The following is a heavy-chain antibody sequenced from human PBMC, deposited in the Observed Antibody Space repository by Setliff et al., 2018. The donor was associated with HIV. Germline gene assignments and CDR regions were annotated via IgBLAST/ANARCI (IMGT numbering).Heavy chain of an antibody. CDR3: ARGRGRTFYYDSSGSRAFDI. Sequence: SETLSLTCAVYGGSFSGYYWSWIRQPPGKGLEWIGEINHSGSTNYNPSLKSRVTISVDTSKNQFSLKLNSVTAADTAVYYCARGRGRTFYYDSSGSRAFDIWGQGTMVTVS. V-gene: IGHV4-34*01. CDR1: GGSFSGYY. D-gene: IGHD3-22*01. J-gene: IGHJ3*02. CDR2: INHSGST.